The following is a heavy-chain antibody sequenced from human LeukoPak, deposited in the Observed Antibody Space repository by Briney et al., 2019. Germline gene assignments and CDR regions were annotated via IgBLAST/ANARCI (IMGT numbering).Heavy chain of an antibody. CDR1: GYTLTELS. Sequence: ASVKVSCKVSGYTLTELSMHWVRQAPGKGLEWMGGFDPEDGETIYAQKFQGRVTMTEDTPTDTAYMELSSLRSEDTAVYYCATTFLDQGGVVLVDIWGQGTMVTVSS. D-gene: IGHD2-21*01. V-gene: IGHV1-24*01. J-gene: IGHJ3*02. CDR2: FDPEDGET. CDR3: ATTFLDQGGVVLVDI.